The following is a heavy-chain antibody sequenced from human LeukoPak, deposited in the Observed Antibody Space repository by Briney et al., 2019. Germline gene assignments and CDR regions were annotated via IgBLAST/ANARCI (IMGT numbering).Heavy chain of an antibody. Sequence: SETLSLTCAVFGYSISRGYYWGWIRQPPGKGLEWIGSIVRSGSTYYNPSLKSRVTILVDTSKNQFSLKLNSVTAADTAVYYCAREVFRASPFDYWGQGTLVTVSS. CDR2: IVRSGST. D-gene: IGHD1-14*01. J-gene: IGHJ4*02. CDR3: AREVFRASPFDY. V-gene: IGHV4-38-2*02. CDR1: GYSISRGYY.